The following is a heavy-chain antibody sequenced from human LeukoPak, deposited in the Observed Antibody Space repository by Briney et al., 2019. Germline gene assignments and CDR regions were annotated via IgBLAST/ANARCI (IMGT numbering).Heavy chain of an antibody. Sequence: GGSLRLSCAASGFTFSSYAMSWVRQAPGKGLEWVSNISGGGISGGNTYYADSVKGRFTISRDNSKNTPYLQMNSLRTEDTAVYYCAKSGNNRFDYWGQGTLVTVSS. V-gene: IGHV3-23*01. CDR3: AKSGNNRFDY. J-gene: IGHJ4*02. D-gene: IGHD4-23*01. CDR2: ISGGGISGGNT. CDR1: GFTFSSYA.